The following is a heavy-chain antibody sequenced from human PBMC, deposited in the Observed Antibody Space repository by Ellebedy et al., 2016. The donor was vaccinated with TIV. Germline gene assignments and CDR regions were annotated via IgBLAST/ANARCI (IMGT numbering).Heavy chain of an antibody. CDR2: FSGSGGST. V-gene: IGHV3-23*01. CDR1: GFTFSSYA. CDR3: AKDTWFGESDY. D-gene: IGHD3-10*01. J-gene: IGHJ4*02. Sequence: PGGSLRLSCAASGFTFSSYAMSWVRQAPGKGLEWVSGFSGSGGSTYYADSVKGRFTISRDNSKNTLYLQMNSPRAEDTAVYYCAKDTWFGESDYWGQGTLVTVSS.